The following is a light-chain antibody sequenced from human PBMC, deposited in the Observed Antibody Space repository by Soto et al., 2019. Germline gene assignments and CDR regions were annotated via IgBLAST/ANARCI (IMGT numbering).Light chain of an antibody. J-gene: IGKJ4*01. Sequence: EIVMTQSPATLSVSPGERATLSCRASQSVSRNLAWYQQKPGQAPRLLIYGASTGATGVPGRFSGSGSGTEFTLTISSLQSEDFAVYYCQQYHPWPSLTFGGGTKVEIK. V-gene: IGKV3-15*01. CDR2: GAS. CDR3: QQYHPWPSLT. CDR1: QSVSRN.